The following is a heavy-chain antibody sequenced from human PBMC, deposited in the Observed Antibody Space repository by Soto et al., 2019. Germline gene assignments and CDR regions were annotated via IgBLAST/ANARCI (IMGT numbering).Heavy chain of an antibody. CDR1: GYTFTGYY. J-gene: IGHJ6*02. D-gene: IGHD6-19*01. V-gene: IGHV1-2*04. Sequence: QVQLVQSGAEVKKPGASVKVSCKASGYTFTGYYMHWVRQAPGQGLEWMGWINPNSGGTNYAQKFQGWVTMTRDTSISTAYMELSRLRSDDTAVYYCARDQWLGPDYYYYGMDVWGQGTTVTVSS. CDR2: INPNSGGT. CDR3: ARDQWLGPDYYYYGMDV.